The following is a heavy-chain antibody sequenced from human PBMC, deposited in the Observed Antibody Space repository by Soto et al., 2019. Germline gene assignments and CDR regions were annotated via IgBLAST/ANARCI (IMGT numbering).Heavy chain of an antibody. Sequence: SETLSVTCSVSDGSISSYYWSWIRQPPGKGLEWIGYIYYSGSTNYNPSLKSRVTISVDTSKNQFSLKLSSVTAADTAVYYCARVSDYYDSSGYFDYWGQGTLVTVSS. J-gene: IGHJ4*02. CDR3: ARVSDYYDSSGYFDY. CDR1: DGSISSYY. CDR2: IYYSGST. D-gene: IGHD3-22*01. V-gene: IGHV4-59*01.